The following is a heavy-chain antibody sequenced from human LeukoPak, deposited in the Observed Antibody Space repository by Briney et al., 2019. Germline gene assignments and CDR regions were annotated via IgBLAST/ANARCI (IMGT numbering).Heavy chain of an antibody. D-gene: IGHD4-23*01. V-gene: IGHV4-61*08. CDR2: IYYSGST. CDR3: ARRGGNQPFDY. Sequence: SETLSLTCAVSGGSISSGGYSWSWIRQPPGKGLEWIGYIYYSGSTNYSPSLKSRVTISVDTSRNQFSLKLSSVTAADTAVYYCARRGGNQPFDYWGQGTLVTVSS. CDR1: GGSISSGGYS. J-gene: IGHJ4*02.